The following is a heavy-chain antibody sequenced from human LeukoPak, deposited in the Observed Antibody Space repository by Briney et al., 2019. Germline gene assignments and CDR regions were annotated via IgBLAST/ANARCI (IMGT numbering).Heavy chain of an antibody. J-gene: IGHJ5*02. CDR1: GGSISSGDYY. V-gene: IGHV4-39*01. D-gene: IGHD5-18*01. CDR3: ARHGIQLWLS. Sequence: SETLSLTCTVSGGSISSGDYYWSWIRQPPGKGLEWIGSIYYSGSTYYNPSLKSRVTISVDTSKSQFSLKLNSVTAADTAVYYCARHGIQLWLSWGQGTLVTVSS. CDR2: IYYSGST.